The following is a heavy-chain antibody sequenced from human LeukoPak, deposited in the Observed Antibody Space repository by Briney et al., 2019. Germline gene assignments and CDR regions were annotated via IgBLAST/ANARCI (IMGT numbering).Heavy chain of an antibody. CDR1: GFAFSSHW. CDR3: ATSRTFDY. J-gene: IGHJ4*02. CDR2: IYNDGTRT. Sequence: GGSLRLSCAASGFAFSSHWMHWVRQAPGKGLVWVSRIYNDGTRTGYADSVKGRFTISRDNAKNTVYLQMNSLRAEDTAVYYCATSRTFDYWGQGTLVTVSS. V-gene: IGHV3-74*01. D-gene: IGHD2-8*01.